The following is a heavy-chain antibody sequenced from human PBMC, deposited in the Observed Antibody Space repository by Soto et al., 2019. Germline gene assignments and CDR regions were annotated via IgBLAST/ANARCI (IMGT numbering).Heavy chain of an antibody. D-gene: IGHD6-13*01. CDR2: ISGSGGST. V-gene: IGHV3-23*01. J-gene: IGHJ6*02. CDR3: AKDNGLYSSSWRYYYYGMDV. Sequence: GGSLRLSCAASGFTFSSYAMSWVRQAPGKGLEWVSAISGSGGSTYYADSVKGRFTISRDNSKNTLYLQMNSLRAEDTAVYYCAKDNGLYSSSWRYYYYGMDVWGQGTTVTVSS. CDR1: GFTFSSYA.